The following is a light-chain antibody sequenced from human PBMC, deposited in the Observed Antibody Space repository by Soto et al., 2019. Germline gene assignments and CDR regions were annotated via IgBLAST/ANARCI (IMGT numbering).Light chain of an antibody. CDR1: QSIDSY. CDR2: AAA. Sequence: DIKMTQSPSSLSASIGDRVTITCRASQSIDSYLNWYQQKPGKAPKLLIYAAASLQSGVPSRFSGSGSGTDFTLTIRTLQPEDFATYVSQQSFSPPCTFGQGTKVE. V-gene: IGKV1-39*01. CDR3: QQSFSPPCT. J-gene: IGKJ2*02.